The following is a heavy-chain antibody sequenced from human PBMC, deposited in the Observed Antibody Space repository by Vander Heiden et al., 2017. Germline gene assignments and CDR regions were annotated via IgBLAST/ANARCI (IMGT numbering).Heavy chain of an antibody. V-gene: IGHV4-31*03. D-gene: IGHD3-22*01. CDR2: IYYSGST. Sequence: QVQLQESCPGLVKPSQTLSLTCTVSGGSISSGGYYWSWIRQPPGKGMEWIGYIYYSGSTYYNPPLKSRVTISVDTSKNQFSLKLSSVTAADTAVYYCAREIYYYDSSGDYYYGMDVWGQGTTVTVSS. CDR1: GGSISSGGYY. CDR3: AREIYYYDSSGDYYYGMDV. J-gene: IGHJ6*02.